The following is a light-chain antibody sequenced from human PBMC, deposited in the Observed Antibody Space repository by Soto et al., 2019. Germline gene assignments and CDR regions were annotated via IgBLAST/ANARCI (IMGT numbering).Light chain of an antibody. CDR2: GVS. J-gene: IGKJ2*01. CDR3: QQYGSSPGT. Sequence: EIVLTQSPGTLSLSPGERATLSCRASQSVSSYLAWYQQKPGQAPRLLIYGVSSRATGVPDRFSGSGSGTDFTFTISRLEPEDIAVYYCQQYGSSPGTFGQGTKLEIK. CDR1: QSVSSY. V-gene: IGKV3-20*01.